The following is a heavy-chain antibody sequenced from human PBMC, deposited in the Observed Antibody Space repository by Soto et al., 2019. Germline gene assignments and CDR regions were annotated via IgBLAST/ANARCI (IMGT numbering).Heavy chain of an antibody. D-gene: IGHD3-3*01. Sequence: QVQLVQSGAEVKKPGASVKVSCKASGYTFTSYDINWVRQATGQGLEWMGWMNPNSGNTGYAQKFKGRVTMTRNTSISTDYMEMSSMRSEDTAVYYCARGRLSDAIFGVVAPNDYWGKGTLVTVSS. V-gene: IGHV1-8*01. CDR3: ARGRLSDAIFGVVAPNDY. CDR1: GYTFTSYD. J-gene: IGHJ4*02. CDR2: MNPNSGNT.